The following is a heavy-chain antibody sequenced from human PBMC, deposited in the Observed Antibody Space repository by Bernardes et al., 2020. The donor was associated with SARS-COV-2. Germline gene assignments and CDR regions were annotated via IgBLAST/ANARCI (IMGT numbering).Heavy chain of an antibody. D-gene: IGHD2-2*01. CDR1: GFTFSSYA. V-gene: IGHV3-23*01. J-gene: IGHJ4*02. Sequence: GGSLRLSCAASGFTFSSYAMSWVRQAPGKGLEWVSAISGSGGSTYYADSVKGRFTISRDNSKNTLYLQMNSLRAEDTAVYYCAKEIVRRPTQLLFHYFDYWGQGTLVTVSS. CDR2: ISGSGGST. CDR3: AKEIVRRPTQLLFHYFDY.